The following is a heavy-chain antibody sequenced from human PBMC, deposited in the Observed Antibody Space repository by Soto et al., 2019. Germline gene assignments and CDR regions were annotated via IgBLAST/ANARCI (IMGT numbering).Heavy chain of an antibody. D-gene: IGHD6-19*01. V-gene: IGHV3-23*01. CDR3: AKDRGSGWYSYYYYYYMDV. J-gene: IGHJ6*03. CDR1: GFTFSSYA. Sequence: GGSLRLSCAASGFTFSSYAMSWVRQAPGKGLEWVSAISGSGGSTYYADSVKGRFTISRDNSKNTLYLQMNSLRAEDTAVYYCAKDRGSGWYSYYYYYYMDVWGKGTTVTVSS. CDR2: ISGSGGST.